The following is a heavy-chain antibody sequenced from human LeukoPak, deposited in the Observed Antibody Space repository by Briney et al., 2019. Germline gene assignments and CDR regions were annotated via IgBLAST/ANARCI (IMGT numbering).Heavy chain of an antibody. CDR3: ARDPHGIAVDN. D-gene: IGHD6-13*01. Sequence: SETLSLTCTVSGGSISSYYWSWIRQPPGKGLEWIGYIYYSGSTNYNPSLKSRVTISVDTSKNQFSLKLSSVTAADTAVYYCARDPHGIAVDNWGQGTLVTVSS. J-gene: IGHJ4*02. CDR2: IYYSGST. CDR1: GGSISSYY. V-gene: IGHV4-59*01.